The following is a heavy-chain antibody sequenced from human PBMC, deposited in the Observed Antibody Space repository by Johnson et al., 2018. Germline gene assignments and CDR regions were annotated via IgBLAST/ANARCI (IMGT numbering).Heavy chain of an antibody. CDR3: ARDYKSYYLDV. V-gene: IGHV3-48*01. CDR1: GFTFSSYS. J-gene: IGHJ6*03. D-gene: IGHD1-14*01. CDR2: ISSSSSDI. Sequence: VQLQESGGGFVQPGGSLRLSCAASGFTFSSYSMNWVRQAPGKGLEWVSYISSSSSDINYADSVKGRFTISRDNAKNSLYLQMNSPRGEEPAVYYCARDYKSYYLDVWGKGTPVSGSS.